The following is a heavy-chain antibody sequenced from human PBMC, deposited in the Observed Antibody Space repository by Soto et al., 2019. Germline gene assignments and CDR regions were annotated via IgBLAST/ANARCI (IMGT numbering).Heavy chain of an antibody. D-gene: IGHD4-17*01. Sequence: QVQLVQSGAEVKKPGSSVNVSCKASGGTFSSYTISWVRQAPGQGLEWMGRIIPILGIANYAQKFQGRVTITADNSTSTAYMELSSLRSEDTAVYYCARDQTTAYYFDYWGQGTLVAVSS. CDR1: GGTFSSYT. CDR2: IIPILGIA. J-gene: IGHJ4*02. V-gene: IGHV1-69*08. CDR3: ARDQTTAYYFDY.